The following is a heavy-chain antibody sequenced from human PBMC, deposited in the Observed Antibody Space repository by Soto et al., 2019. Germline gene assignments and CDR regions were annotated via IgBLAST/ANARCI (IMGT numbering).Heavy chain of an antibody. CDR3: TRGHGFNGASFDY. Sequence: SSVKVSCKTSGGTFSSYSVSWVRQAPGQGLEWMGGIIPIFGIPTYAQKFQVRVTISADESTSTASMELSGLRSEDTAIYYCTRGHGFNGASFDYWGQGTLVTVSS. D-gene: IGHD2-8*01. CDR2: IIPIFGIP. V-gene: IGHV1-69*13. J-gene: IGHJ4*02. CDR1: GGTFSSYS.